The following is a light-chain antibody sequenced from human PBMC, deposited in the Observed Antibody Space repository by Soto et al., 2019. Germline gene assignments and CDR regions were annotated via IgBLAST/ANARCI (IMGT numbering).Light chain of an antibody. J-gene: IGKJ5*01. V-gene: IGKV3-11*01. Sequence: EVVLTQSPATLSLSPVERATLSCRARQSVSSHWAWYQQKPGQAPRLLSYDASKRSTGIPARFSGSGSGTDFTLTIRRLEPEDSAVYSCQQRSDRLAIPFGRGPRLEI. CDR2: DAS. CDR3: QQRSDRLAIP. CDR1: QSVSSH.